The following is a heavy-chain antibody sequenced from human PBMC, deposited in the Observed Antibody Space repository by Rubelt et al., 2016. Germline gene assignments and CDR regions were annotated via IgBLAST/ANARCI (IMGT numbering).Heavy chain of an antibody. J-gene: IGHJ6*02. CDR3: AREEKERDGMDV. Sequence: GGGLVQPGGSLRLSCAASGFTFSSYAMSWVRQAPGKGLEWVSVLSGSGGSTYYADSVTGRFTTSRDNAKNSLYLQMNSLRAEDTAVYYCAREEKERDGMDVWGQGTTVTVSS. D-gene: IGHD1-1*01. CDR1: GFTFSSYA. CDR2: LSGSGGST. V-gene: IGHV3-23*01.